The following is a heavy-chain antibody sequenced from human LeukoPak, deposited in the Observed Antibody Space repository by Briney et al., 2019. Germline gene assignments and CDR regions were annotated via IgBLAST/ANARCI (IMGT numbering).Heavy chain of an antibody. CDR1: GFTFSSYG. Sequence: PGGSLRLSCAASGFTFSSYGMHWVRQAPGKGLEWVSSISSSSTYIYYADSVKGRFTISRDNAKNSLYLQMNSLRAEDTAVYYCARDQYGSGSYSRLDYWGQGTLVTVSS. D-gene: IGHD3-10*01. J-gene: IGHJ4*02. V-gene: IGHV3-21*01. CDR3: ARDQYGSGSYSRLDY. CDR2: ISSSSTYI.